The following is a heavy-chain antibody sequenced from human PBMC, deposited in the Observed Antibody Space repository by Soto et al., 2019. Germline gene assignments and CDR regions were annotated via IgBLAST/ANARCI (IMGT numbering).Heavy chain of an antibody. CDR1: GFTFSDYW. CDR3: ARDATDDFWSGSNNWFDP. J-gene: IGHJ5*02. CDR2: IKHDGSEK. V-gene: IGHV3-7*03. Sequence: PGGSLRLSCAASGFTFSDYWMTWVRQAPGKGLEWVANIKHDGSEKYYVDSVKGRFTISRDNAKNSLYLQMNSLRAEDTAVYYCARDATDDFWSGSNNWFDPWGQGTRVTVS. D-gene: IGHD3-3*01.